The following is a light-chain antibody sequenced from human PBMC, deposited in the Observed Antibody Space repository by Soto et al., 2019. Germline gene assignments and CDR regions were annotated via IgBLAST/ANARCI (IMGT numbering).Light chain of an antibody. V-gene: IGLV4-69*01. CDR1: SGHSSYA. Sequence: QSVLTQSPSASASLGASVKLTCTLSSGHSSYAIAWHQQQPEKGPRYLMKLNSDGSHSKGDGIPDRFSGSSSGAERYLTISSLQSEDEADYYCQTWGTGTLFGGGTQQTVL. CDR2: LNSDGSH. J-gene: IGLJ2*01. CDR3: QTWGTGTL.